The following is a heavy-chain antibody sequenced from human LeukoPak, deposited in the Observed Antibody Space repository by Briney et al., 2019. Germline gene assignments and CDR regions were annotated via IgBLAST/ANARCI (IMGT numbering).Heavy chain of an antibody. J-gene: IGHJ5*02. CDR2: INPNSGGT. CDR3: AREIGIVLMVYAPAGFDP. D-gene: IGHD2-8*01. CDR1: GYTFTGYY. Sequence: ASVKVSCKASGYTFTGYYMHWVRQAPGQGLEWMGWINPNSGGTNYAQKFQGRVTMTRDTSISTAYMELSRLRSDDTAVYYCAREIGIVLMVYAPAGFDPWGQGTLVTVSP. V-gene: IGHV1-2*02.